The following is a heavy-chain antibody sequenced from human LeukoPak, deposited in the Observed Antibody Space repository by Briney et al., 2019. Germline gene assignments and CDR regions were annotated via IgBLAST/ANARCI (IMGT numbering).Heavy chain of an antibody. J-gene: IGHJ5*02. CDR3: ARENFDP. CDR2: INTDGSST. CDR1: GFTFNNYW. Sequence: GGSLRLSCAVSGFTFNNYWMHWVRQAPGKGLLWVSRINTDGSSTSYADSVKGRFTTTRDNAKNMVYLQMNSLRGEDTAVYYCARENFDPWGQGTQVTVSS. V-gene: IGHV3-74*01.